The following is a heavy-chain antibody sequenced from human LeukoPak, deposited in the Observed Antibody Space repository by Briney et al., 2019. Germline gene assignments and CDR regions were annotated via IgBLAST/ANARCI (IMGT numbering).Heavy chain of an antibody. V-gene: IGHV3-7*01. Sequence: PGGSLRLSCAASGFTFSSYWMNWARQAPGKGPEWVASINHNGNVNYYVDSVKGRFTISRDNAKNSLYLQMNSLRAEDTAVYYCARDGFSSAINFWGQGTLVTVSS. D-gene: IGHD2-21*02. CDR3: ARDGFSSAINF. CDR2: INHNGNVN. J-gene: IGHJ4*02. CDR1: GFTFSSYW.